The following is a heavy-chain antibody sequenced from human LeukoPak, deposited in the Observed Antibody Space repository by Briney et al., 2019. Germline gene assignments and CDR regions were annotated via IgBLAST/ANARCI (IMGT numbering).Heavy chain of an antibody. V-gene: IGHV1-2*02. Sequence: ASVKVSCKASGYTCTGYYMHWVRQAPGQGLEWMGWINPNSGGTNYAQKFQGRVTMTRDTSISTAYMELSRLRSDDTAVYYCARDFPYCSSTSCEGYYYGMDVWGQGTTVTVSS. J-gene: IGHJ6*02. CDR1: GYTCTGYY. D-gene: IGHD2-2*01. CDR3: ARDFPYCSSTSCEGYYYGMDV. CDR2: INPNSGGT.